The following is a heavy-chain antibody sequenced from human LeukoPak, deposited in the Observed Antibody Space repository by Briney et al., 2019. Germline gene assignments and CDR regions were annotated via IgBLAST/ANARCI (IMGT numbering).Heavy chain of an antibody. V-gene: IGHV3-23*01. J-gene: IGHJ4*02. CDR3: AKDHRPGIAAAGTGGFDY. Sequence: GGSLRLSCAASGFPFSSYAMSWVRQAPGKGLEWVSAISGSGGSTYYADSVKGRFTISRDNSKNTLYLQMNSLRAEDTAVYYCAKDHRPGIAAAGTGGFDYWGQGTLVTVSS. CDR1: GFPFSSYA. CDR2: ISGSGGST. D-gene: IGHD6-13*01.